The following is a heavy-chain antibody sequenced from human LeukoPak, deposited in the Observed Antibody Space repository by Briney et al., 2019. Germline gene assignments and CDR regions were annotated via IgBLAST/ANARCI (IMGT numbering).Heavy chain of an antibody. V-gene: IGHV3-53*01. CDR2: IYSGGNT. Sequence: GGSLRLSCAASGFPFSTYWMHWVRQAPGEGLVWVSLIYSGGNTYYADSVKGRFTISRDNSKNTLYLQMNSLRADDTAVHFCARGSVLGTSSWFDPWGQGTLVTVSS. J-gene: IGHJ5*02. CDR1: GFPFSTYW. CDR3: ARGSVLGTSSWFDP. D-gene: IGHD6-19*01.